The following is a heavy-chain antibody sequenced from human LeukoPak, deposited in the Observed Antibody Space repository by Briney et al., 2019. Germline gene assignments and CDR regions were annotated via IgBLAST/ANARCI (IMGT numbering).Heavy chain of an antibody. CDR2: ISASYRNR. Sequence: GASVKVSCKASVYTFTSYGLCWVRQAPGHGLEWVGWISASYRNRNYEQKPQGRVTMTTDTSTSTANMELRSLRSDDTAVYYGAREHGSASYQNILLSHYYYYYIDVWGEGTTVTVSS. CDR3: AREHGSASYQNILLSHYYYYYIDV. V-gene: IGHV1-18*01. CDR1: VYTFTSYG. J-gene: IGHJ6*03. D-gene: IGHD3-10*01.